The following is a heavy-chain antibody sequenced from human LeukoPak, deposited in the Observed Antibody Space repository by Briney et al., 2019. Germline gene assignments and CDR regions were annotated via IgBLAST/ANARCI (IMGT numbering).Heavy chain of an antibody. Sequence: GGSLRLSCAASGITFRSYWMHWVRQAPGKGLVWVSRINSDGSSTSYADSVKGRFTISRDNAKNTLYLQMNSLRAEDTAVYYCARDRAKYYYGSGSYNDWGQGTLVTVSS. CDR3: ARDRAKYYYGSGSYND. D-gene: IGHD3-10*01. CDR2: INSDGSST. V-gene: IGHV3-74*01. J-gene: IGHJ4*02. CDR1: GITFRSYW.